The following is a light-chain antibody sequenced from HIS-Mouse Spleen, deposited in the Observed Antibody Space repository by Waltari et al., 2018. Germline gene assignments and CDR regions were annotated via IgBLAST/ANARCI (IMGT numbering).Light chain of an antibody. V-gene: IGKV1-9*01. Sequence: DIQLTQSPSFLSASVGDRVTITCRASQGISSYLAWYQQKPGKAPKLLIYAASTLQSGVPSRFSGSGSGTEFTLTISSLQPEDFATYYCQQLNSYPQETFGGGTKVEI. CDR1: QGISSY. CDR3: QQLNSYPQET. CDR2: AAS. J-gene: IGKJ4*01.